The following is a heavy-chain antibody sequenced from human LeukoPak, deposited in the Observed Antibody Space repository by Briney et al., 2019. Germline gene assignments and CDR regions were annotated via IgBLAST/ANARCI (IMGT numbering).Heavy chain of an antibody. CDR1: GFTFSSYA. J-gene: IGHJ5*02. CDR2: ISSSGSFI. V-gene: IGHV3-21*01. CDR3: ARVVTAAWDWFDP. Sequence: GGSLRLSCAASGFTFSSYAMSWVRQAPGKGLEWVSSISSSGSFIYYADSVKGRLTTSRDNAKNSLYLQMNSLRADDTAVYYCARVVTAAWDWFDPWGQGTLVTVSS. D-gene: IGHD2-2*01.